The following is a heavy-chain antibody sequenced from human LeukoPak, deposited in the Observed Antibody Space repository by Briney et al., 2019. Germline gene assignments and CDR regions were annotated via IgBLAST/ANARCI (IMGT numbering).Heavy chain of an antibody. V-gene: IGHV4-61*02. CDR3: ARVASRKTGTRTAFDI. CDR1: GGSISSGSYY. D-gene: IGHD1-7*01. J-gene: IGHJ3*02. Sequence: PSETLSLTCTVSGGSISSGSYYWSWLRQPAGKGLEWIGRIYTSGSTNYNPSLKSRVTISVDTSKNQFSLKLSSVTAADTAVYYCARVASRKTGTRTAFDIWGQGTMVTVSS. CDR2: IYTSGST.